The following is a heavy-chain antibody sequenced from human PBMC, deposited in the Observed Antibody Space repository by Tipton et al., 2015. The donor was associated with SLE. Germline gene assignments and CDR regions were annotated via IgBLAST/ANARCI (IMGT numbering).Heavy chain of an antibody. Sequence: TLSLTCTVSGSISSTSYYWGWIRQPPGKGLEWIGSIYYNGNTYYNPSLESRVTISVATSKNQFSLNLTSVTAADTAVYYCARATSTLWYFDYWGQGTLVTVSS. V-gene: IGHV4-39*07. J-gene: IGHJ4*02. CDR2: IYYNGNT. CDR3: ARATSTLWYFDY. D-gene: IGHD2-21*01. CDR1: GSISSTSYY.